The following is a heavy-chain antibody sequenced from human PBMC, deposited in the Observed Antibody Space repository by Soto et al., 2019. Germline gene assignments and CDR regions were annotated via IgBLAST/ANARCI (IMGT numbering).Heavy chain of an antibody. J-gene: IGHJ5*02. CDR3: ARLSQLITIFGVVISPPWLDP. V-gene: IGHV1-8*01. Sequence: GASVKVSCKASGYTFTSYDINWVRQATGQGLEWMGWMNPNSGNTGYAQKFQGRVTMTRNTSISTAYMELSSLRSEDTAVYYCARLSQLITIFGVVISPPWLDPWGKGPLVTVSS. CDR1: GYTFTSYD. D-gene: IGHD3-3*01. CDR2: MNPNSGNT.